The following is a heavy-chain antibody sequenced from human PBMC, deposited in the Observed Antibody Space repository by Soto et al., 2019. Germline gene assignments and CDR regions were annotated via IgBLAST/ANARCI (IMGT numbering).Heavy chain of an antibody. Sequence: GGSLRLSCATSGFTFISHAITWVRQAPGKAPRWVATVDGSGAAPFYAESVKGRFTISRDNSKNTLYLQMNSLRAEDTAVYFCAKWEVFVTGHLATQSSLDSWGQGTLVTVYS. CDR1: GFTFISHA. V-gene: IGHV3-23*01. CDR2: VDGSGAAP. CDR3: AKWEVFVTGHLATQSSLDS. D-gene: IGHD3-9*01. J-gene: IGHJ4*02.